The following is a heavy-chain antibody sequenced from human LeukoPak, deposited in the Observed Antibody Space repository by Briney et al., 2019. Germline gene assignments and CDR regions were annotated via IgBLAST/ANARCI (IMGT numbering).Heavy chain of an antibody. V-gene: IGHV3-43*01. J-gene: IGHJ3*02. CDR2: ISWDGGST. Sequence: GGALRLSCAASGFTFDDYTMHWVRQAPGKGLEWVSLISWDGGSTYYADSVKGRFTISRDNSKNSLYLQMNSLRTEDTALYYCAKGGRAEGGAFDIWGQGTMVTVSS. CDR1: GFTFDDYT. CDR3: AKGGRAEGGAFDI. D-gene: IGHD1-26*01.